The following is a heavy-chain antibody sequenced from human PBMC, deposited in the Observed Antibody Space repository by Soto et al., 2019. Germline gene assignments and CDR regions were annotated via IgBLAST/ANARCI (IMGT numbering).Heavy chain of an antibody. Sequence: SVKVSCKAAGGTFSSYTISWVRQAPGQGLEWMGRIIPILGIANYAQKFRGRVTITADKSTSTAYMELSSLRSEDTAVYYCASLEYQPFDNWFDPWGQGTLVTVSS. D-gene: IGHD2-2*01. CDR1: GGTFSSYT. J-gene: IGHJ5*02. V-gene: IGHV1-69*02. CDR3: ASLEYQPFDNWFDP. CDR2: IIPILGIA.